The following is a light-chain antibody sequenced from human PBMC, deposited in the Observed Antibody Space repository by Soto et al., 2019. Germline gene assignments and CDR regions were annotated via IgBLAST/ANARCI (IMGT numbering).Light chain of an antibody. J-gene: IGKJ1*01. CDR2: GAS. CDR1: QSVSSSY. V-gene: IGKV3-20*01. CDR3: QQYGSSLTWT. Sequence: EIVLTQSPGTLSLSPGERATLSCRASQSVSSSYLAWYQQKPGQAPRLLIYGASSRATGIPDRFSGSGSGTDFTLTISRLEPEDLAGYYCQQYGSSLTWTFGQGTKVEIK.